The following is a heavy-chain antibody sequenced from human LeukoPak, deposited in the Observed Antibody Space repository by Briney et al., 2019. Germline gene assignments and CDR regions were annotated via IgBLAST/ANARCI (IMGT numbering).Heavy chain of an antibody. J-gene: IGHJ5*02. D-gene: IGHD6-25*01. Sequence: SETLSLTSTLSGVAMSRYDCTCIRQSASKELEWIGRINTSGSTNYNPSLRSRVTMSVNTSKNQFSLNLTSVTAADTAVYSCAREGGDPRWLDPWGQGTLVSVFS. CDR2: INTSGST. CDR3: AREGGDPRWLDP. V-gene: IGHV4-4*07. CDR1: GVAMSRYD.